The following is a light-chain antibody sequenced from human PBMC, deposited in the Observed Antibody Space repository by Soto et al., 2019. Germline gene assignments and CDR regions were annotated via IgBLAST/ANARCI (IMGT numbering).Light chain of an antibody. CDR3: CSSAGGYTWV. V-gene: IGLV2-11*01. J-gene: IGLJ3*02. CDR2: DVN. CDR1: SSDVGNYNY. Sequence: QSVLTQPRSVSGSPGQSVTISCIGTSSDVGNYNYVSWYQQHPGKAPKVMIYDVNKWPSGVPDRFSGSKSGNTASLTISGLQAEDEADYYCCSSAGGYTWVFGGGTKLTVL.